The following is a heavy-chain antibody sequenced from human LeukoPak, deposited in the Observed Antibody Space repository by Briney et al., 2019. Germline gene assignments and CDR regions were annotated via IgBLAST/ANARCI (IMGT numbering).Heavy chain of an antibody. CDR1: GYTFTSYD. Sequence: GASVKVSCKASGYTFTSYDISWVRQATGQGLEWMGWMNPNSGNTGYAQKFQGRVTMTRNSSITTAYMELSSLRSEDTAVYYCARRHGRCSDGSCYYPDYWGQGNLVTVSS. J-gene: IGHJ4*02. CDR3: ARRHGRCSDGSCYYPDY. CDR2: MNPNSGNT. D-gene: IGHD2-15*01. V-gene: IGHV1-8*01.